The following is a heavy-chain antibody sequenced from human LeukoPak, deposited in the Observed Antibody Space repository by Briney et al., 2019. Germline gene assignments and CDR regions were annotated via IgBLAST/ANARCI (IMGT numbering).Heavy chain of an antibody. Sequence: GGSLRLSCAASGFTFSSYAMNWVRQAPGKGLECLSVIYSGGATYYADSVKGRFTISRDNSRNTLYLQMNDLRADDTAVYYCARLEVRGVIGPWGQGSLVTVSS. V-gene: IGHV3-53*01. D-gene: IGHD3-10*01. J-gene: IGHJ5*02. CDR1: GFTFSSYA. CDR2: IYSGGAT. CDR3: ARLEVRGVIGP.